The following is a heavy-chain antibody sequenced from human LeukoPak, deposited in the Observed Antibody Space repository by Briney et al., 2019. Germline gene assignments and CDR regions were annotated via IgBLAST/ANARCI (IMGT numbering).Heavy chain of an antibody. CDR2: ISYDGSNK. J-gene: IGHJ5*02. CDR3: ARDTSSVPHSVNWANNRFDP. D-gene: IGHD1-1*01. Sequence: PGRSLRLSCAASGFTFSSYAMHWVRQAPGKGLEWVAVISYDGSNKYYADSVKGRFTISRDNSKNTLYLQMNSLRAEDTAVYYCARDTSSVPHSVNWANNRFDPWGQGTLVTVSS. CDR1: GFTFSSYA. V-gene: IGHV3-30-3*01.